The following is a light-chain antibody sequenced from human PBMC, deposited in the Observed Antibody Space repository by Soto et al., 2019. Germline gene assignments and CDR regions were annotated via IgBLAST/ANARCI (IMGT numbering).Light chain of an antibody. V-gene: IGKV1-12*01. CDR3: QQVYSFPLT. J-gene: IGKJ4*01. CDR2: GAS. Sequence: DIQMTQSPSSVSASVGDRVTITCRASQGLGVWLGWYQQKPGKAPQLLIFGASGLQTGVPARFSGSGSGTDFTLTISSLQPEDFATYYSQQVYSFPLTFGGGTKVEIK. CDR1: QGLGVW.